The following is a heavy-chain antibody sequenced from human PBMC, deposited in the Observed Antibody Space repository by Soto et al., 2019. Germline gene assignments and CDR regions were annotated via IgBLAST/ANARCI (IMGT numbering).Heavy chain of an antibody. CDR2: ISSNGGST. J-gene: IGHJ4*02. CDR1: GFTFSSYA. V-gene: IGHV3-64D*06. CDR3: VKASYTAMAHFDY. D-gene: IGHD5-18*01. Sequence: GGSLRLSCSASGFTFSSYAMHWVRQAPGKGLEYVSAISSNGGSTYYADSVKGRFTISRDNSKNTLYLQVSSLRAEDTAVYYCVKASYTAMAHFDYWGQGTLVTVSS.